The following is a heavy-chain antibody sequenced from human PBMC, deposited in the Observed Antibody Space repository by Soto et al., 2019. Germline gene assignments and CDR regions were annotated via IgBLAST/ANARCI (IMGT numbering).Heavy chain of an antibody. D-gene: IGHD4-4*01. V-gene: IGHV3-23*01. J-gene: IGHJ4*02. CDR3: AKDSNKYSSSLRGRYFDY. CDR1: GFPFSIYV. CDR2: ISGGGSNT. Sequence: GSLRLSCAASGFPFSIYVMSWVRQAPGKGLEWVSGISGGGSNTFYADYVKGRLTISRDNSKNTLLLQMNSLGAEDTAVYYCAKDSNKYSSSLRGRYFDYWGQGIGVTVS.